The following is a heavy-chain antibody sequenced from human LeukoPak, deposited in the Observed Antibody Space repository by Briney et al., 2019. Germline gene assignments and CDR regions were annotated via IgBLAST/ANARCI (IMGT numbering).Heavy chain of an antibody. D-gene: IGHD3-16*02. V-gene: IGHV4-30-2*01. CDR1: GGSINSGGSS. CDR2: IYISGST. J-gene: IGHJ4*02. Sequence: TASETLSLTCSVSGGSINSGGSSWNWIRQPPGKGLEWIGHIYISGSTFYDPSLKTRVTISLDRSKNQFSLKLTSVTAADTAVYYCARGLYYDYVWGSYRLDYWGQGTLVTVSS. CDR3: ARGLYYDYVWGSYRLDY.